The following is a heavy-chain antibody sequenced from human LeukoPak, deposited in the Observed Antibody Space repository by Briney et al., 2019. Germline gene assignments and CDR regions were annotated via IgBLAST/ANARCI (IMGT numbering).Heavy chain of an antibody. CDR1: GFTFSNYA. V-gene: IGHV3-23*01. J-gene: IGHJ4*02. D-gene: IGHD3-22*01. Sequence: GGSLRLSCAASGFTFSNYALNWVRQAPGKGLEWVSTISDSGGSTYYADSVKGRFTISRDNSKNTLYLQMNSLRAEDTAVYYCAIHPYYYDPLVGYWGQGTLVTVSS. CDR3: AIHPYYYDPLVGY. CDR2: ISDSGGST.